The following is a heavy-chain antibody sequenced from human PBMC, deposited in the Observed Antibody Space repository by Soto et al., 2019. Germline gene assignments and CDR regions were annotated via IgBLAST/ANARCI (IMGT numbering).Heavy chain of an antibody. CDR3: ARQLAYCGGDCYTEPIDY. CDR2: INTKTGDT. Sequence: QAQLVQSGAEVKKPGASVKVSCKTSGYTFTAYYIHWVRQAPGQGLEWVGWINTKTGDTKYAQKSQRRVTTTGDTSITTAYMELGRLRSDDTAVYYCARQLAYCGGDCYTEPIDYWGQGTLVTVSS. V-gene: IGHV1-2*02. J-gene: IGHJ4*02. CDR1: GYTFTAYY. D-gene: IGHD2-21*02.